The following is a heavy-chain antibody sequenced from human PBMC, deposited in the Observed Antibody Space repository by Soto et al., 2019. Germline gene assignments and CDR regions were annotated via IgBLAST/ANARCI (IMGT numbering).Heavy chain of an antibody. CDR3: AREGSMRELLQRWFDP. V-gene: IGHV3-7*01. CDR1: GFTFSSYW. Sequence: EVQLVESGGGLVQPGGSLRLSCAASGFTFSSYWMSWVRQAPGKGLEGVANIKQDGSEKYYVDSVKGRFTISRDNAKNSLYLQMNSLRAEDTAVYYCAREGSMRELLQRWFDPWGQGTLVTVSS. J-gene: IGHJ5*02. D-gene: IGHD1-26*01. CDR2: IKQDGSEK.